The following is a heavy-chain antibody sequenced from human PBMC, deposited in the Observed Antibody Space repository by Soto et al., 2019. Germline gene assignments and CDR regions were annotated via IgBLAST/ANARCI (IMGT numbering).Heavy chain of an antibody. Sequence: SETLSLTCTVSGGSITSGTYYWTWIRQHPGKGLEWIGYIYYSGSTNYNPSLKSRVTISVDTSKNQFSLKLSSVTAADTAVYYCARLGYCSSTSCYVLILDYWGQGTLVTVSS. V-gene: IGHV4-61*01. J-gene: IGHJ4*02. CDR1: GGSITSGTYY. CDR3: ARLGYCSSTSCYVLILDY. CDR2: IYYSGST. D-gene: IGHD2-2*01.